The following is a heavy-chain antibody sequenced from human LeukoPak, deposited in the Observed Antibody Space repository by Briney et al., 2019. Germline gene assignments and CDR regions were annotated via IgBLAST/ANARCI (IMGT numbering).Heavy chain of an antibody. CDR1: GGSFSGYY. CDR3: ARGGYYGSGNNFRFDP. J-gene: IGHJ5*02. V-gene: IGHV4-34*01. Sequence: SETLSLTCAAYGGSFSGYYWSWIRQPPGKGLEWIGEINYSGSTNYTPSLKGRVTITADTSKSQFSLKLSSVTSADTAVYYCARGGYYGSGNNFRFDPWGQGTLVTVSS. CDR2: INYSGST. D-gene: IGHD3-10*01.